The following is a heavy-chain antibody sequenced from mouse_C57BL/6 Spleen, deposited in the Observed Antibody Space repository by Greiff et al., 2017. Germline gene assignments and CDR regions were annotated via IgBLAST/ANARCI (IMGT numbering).Heavy chain of an antibody. V-gene: IGHV1-72*01. CDR3: ARGGPIFYYGSSDYAMDY. J-gene: IGHJ4*01. D-gene: IGHD1-1*01. CDR2: LDPNRGGT. Sequence: QVQLQQPGAELVKPGASVKLSCKASGYTFTSYWMHWVKQRPGRGLEWIGRLDPNRGGTKYNEKFKSKATLTVDNPSSTAYMQLSSLTSEDSAVYYCARGGPIFYYGSSDYAMDYWGQGTSVTVSS. CDR1: GYTFTSYW.